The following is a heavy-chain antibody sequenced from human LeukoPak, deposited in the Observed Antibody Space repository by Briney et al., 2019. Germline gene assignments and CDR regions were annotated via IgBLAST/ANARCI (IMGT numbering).Heavy chain of an antibody. CDR3: AKNRGAGSHYYYHMNV. J-gene: IGHJ6*03. CDR1: GFTFSSYA. CDR2: ISGSGGGT. D-gene: IGHD1-26*01. Sequence: GGSLRLSCAASGFTFSSYATSWVRQAPGKGLEWASAISGSGGGTYYADSVKGRFTISRDNSKNTLYLQLNSLRVEDTAVYYCAKNRGAGSHYYYHMNVWGKGTTVTVSS. V-gene: IGHV3-23*01.